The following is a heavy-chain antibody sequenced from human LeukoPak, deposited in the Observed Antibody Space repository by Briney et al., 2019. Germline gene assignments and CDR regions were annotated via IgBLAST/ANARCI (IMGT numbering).Heavy chain of an antibody. J-gene: IGHJ4*02. Sequence: GGSLRLSCAASGFTFSSYSMNWVRQAPGKGLEGVSSISSSSSYIYYADSVKGRFTISRDNAKNSLYLQMNSLRAEDTAVYYCARDPGSGYEEHFDYWGQGTLVTVSS. CDR2: ISSSSSYI. V-gene: IGHV3-21*04. CDR1: GFTFSSYS. CDR3: ARDPGSGYEEHFDY. D-gene: IGHD5-12*01.